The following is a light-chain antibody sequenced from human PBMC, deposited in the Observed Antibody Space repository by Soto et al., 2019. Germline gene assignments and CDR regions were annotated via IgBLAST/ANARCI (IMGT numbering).Light chain of an antibody. CDR1: NSDVGGYNY. J-gene: IGLJ1*01. CDR3: RPFKGTNSFV. CDR2: EVT. Sequence: QSVLTQPASVSGSPGQSLTISCGGTNSDVGGYNYVSWYQHRPGKGPKLIIFEVTNRPSGVSDRISGSKSGNTASLTISGLQADDEANSYCRPFKGTNSFVFGNGTKVTVL. V-gene: IGLV2-14*01.